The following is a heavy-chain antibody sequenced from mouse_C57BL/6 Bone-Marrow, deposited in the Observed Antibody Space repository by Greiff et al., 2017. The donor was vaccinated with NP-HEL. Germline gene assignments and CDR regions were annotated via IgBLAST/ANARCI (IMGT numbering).Heavy chain of an antibody. J-gene: IGHJ3*01. D-gene: IGHD2-4*01. Sequence: VQLQQSGPELVKPGASVKISCKASGYAFSSSWMNWVKQRPGKGLEWIGRIYPGDGDTNYNGKFKGKATLTADKSSSTAYMQLSSLTSEDSAVYCCARYDYDGFAYWGQGTLVTVSA. CDR2: IYPGDGDT. V-gene: IGHV1-82*01. CDR3: ARYDYDGFAY. CDR1: GYAFSSSW.